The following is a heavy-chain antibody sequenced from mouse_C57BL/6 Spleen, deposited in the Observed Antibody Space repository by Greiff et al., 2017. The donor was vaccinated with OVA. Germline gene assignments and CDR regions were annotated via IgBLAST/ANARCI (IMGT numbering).Heavy chain of an antibody. D-gene: IGHD2-4*01. CDR1: GFTFSSYA. CDR2: ISDGGSYT. V-gene: IGHV5-4*01. CDR3: ARDGDYYDYDEELSY. Sequence: EVHLVESGGGLVKPGGSLKLSCAASGFTFSSYAMSWVRQTPEKRLEWVATISDGGSYTYYPDNVKGRFPISRDNAKNNLYLQMSHLKAEDTAMYYSARDGDYYDYDEELSYWGQGTLVTVSA. J-gene: IGHJ3*01.